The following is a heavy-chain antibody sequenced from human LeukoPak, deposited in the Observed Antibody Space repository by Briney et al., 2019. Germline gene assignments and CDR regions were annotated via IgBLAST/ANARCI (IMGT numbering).Heavy chain of an antibody. CDR3: ARVVTTISWIVGAGWFDP. V-gene: IGHV3-48*04. J-gene: IGHJ5*02. CDR1: AFTFSTYN. D-gene: IGHD2-21*02. Sequence: GGSLRLSCAASAFTFSTYNMNWVRQAPGKGLGWISYISSNSDNTYYADSVKGRFTISRDNAKNSLYLQMDSLRAEDTAVYYCARVVTTISWIVGAGWFDPWGQGTLVTVSS. CDR2: ISSNSDNT.